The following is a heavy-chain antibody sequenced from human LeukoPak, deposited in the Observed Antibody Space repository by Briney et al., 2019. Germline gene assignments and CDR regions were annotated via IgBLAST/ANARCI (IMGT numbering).Heavy chain of an antibody. CDR1: GFTFTNYA. Sequence: GGSLRLSCAASGFTFTNYAMSWVRQAPGKGPEWVSGISDVEKIPYYSDSVKGRFTISRDNSKKTVYLQMNNLRAEDTAVYFCARHDSYIPYWGQGIPVTVSS. J-gene: IGHJ4*02. V-gene: IGHV3-23*01. D-gene: IGHD3-10*01. CDR2: ISDVEKIP. CDR3: ARHDSYIPY.